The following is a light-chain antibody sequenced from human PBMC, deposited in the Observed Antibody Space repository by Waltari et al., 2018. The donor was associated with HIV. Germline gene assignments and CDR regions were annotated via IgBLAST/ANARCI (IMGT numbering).Light chain of an antibody. CDR3: QSYDSSRSSSV. CDR1: ISNIGAGYA. J-gene: IGLJ3*02. V-gene: IGLV1-40*01. CDR2: TNS. Sequence: QSVLPQPPSVSGAPGQRVTISCAGSISNIGAGYALHWYQQLPGTAPKLLIHTNSNRPAGVPGRWSGAKSGTLASLAITGRQAEDEADYYFQSYDSSRSSSVFGGGTKLTVL.